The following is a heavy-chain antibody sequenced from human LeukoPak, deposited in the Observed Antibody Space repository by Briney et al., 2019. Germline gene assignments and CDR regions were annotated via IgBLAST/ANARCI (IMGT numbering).Heavy chain of an antibody. V-gene: IGHV4-34*01. J-gene: IGHJ4*02. CDR2: INHSGST. CDR1: GGSFSGYY. D-gene: IGHD1-26*01. Sequence: SETLSLTCAVYGGSFSGYYWSWIRQPPGKGLEWIGEINHSGSTNYNPSLKSRVTISVDTSKNQFSLKLSSVTAADTALYYCARSDSGNYPFDYWGQGTLVTVSS. CDR3: ARSDSGNYPFDY.